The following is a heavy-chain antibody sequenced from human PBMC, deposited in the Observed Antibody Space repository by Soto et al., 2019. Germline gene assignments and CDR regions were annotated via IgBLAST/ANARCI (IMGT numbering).Heavy chain of an antibody. CDR1: GYTFTGYY. D-gene: IGHD3-22*01. CDR2: INPNSGGT. CDR3: AAGVFYVIDYYGMDV. V-gene: IGHV1-2*02. J-gene: IGHJ6*02. Sequence: GASVKVSCKASGYTFTGYYMHWVRQAPGQGLEWMGWINPNSGGTNYAQKFQGRVTLTRDTSISTAYMELSRLRSDDTAVYYCAAGVFYVIDYYGMDVWGQGTTVTVSS.